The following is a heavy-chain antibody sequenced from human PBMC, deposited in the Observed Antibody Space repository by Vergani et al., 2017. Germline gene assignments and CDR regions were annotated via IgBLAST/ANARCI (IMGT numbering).Heavy chain of an antibody. V-gene: IGHV1-18*01. CDR1: GYTFTSYG. CDR3: ARGGGRSGYYWGYYYYYMDV. Sequence: VQLVESGGGLVKPGASVKVSCKASGYTFTSYGISWVRQAPGQGLEWMGWISAYNGNTNYAQKLQGRVTMTTDTSTSTAYMELRSLRSDDTAVYYCARGGGRSGYYWGYYYYYMDVWGKGTTVTVSS. D-gene: IGHD3-3*01. J-gene: IGHJ6*03. CDR2: ISAYNGNT.